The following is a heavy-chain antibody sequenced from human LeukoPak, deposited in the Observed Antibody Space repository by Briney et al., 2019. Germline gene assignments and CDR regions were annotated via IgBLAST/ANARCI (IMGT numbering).Heavy chain of an antibody. V-gene: IGHV3-20*04. J-gene: IGHJ1*01. CDR1: GFTFDDYG. D-gene: IGHD4-17*01. Sequence: PGGSLRLFCAASGFTFDDYGMSWVRQAPGKGLEWVSGILWSGGSTGYADSVKGRFTISRDNAKNSLYLQMNSLRAEDTAVYYCARDSPMTTVYPEYFQHWGQGTLVTVSS. CDR3: ARDSPMTTVYPEYFQH. CDR2: ILWSGGST.